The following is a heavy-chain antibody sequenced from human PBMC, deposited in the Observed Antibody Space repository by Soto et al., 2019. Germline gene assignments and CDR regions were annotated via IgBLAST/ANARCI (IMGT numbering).Heavy chain of an antibody. V-gene: IGHV3-30-3*01. D-gene: IGHD2-15*01. J-gene: IGHJ4*02. Sequence: PGGSLRLSCAASGFMFSRYALHWVRQAPGKGLEWVSFISYDGSNKYYADSVKGRFTISRDDSKNTLYLQMNDLRAEDTAVYYCARVVWCSGGYCYPVQVDYWGLGTLVTVSS. CDR1: GFMFSRYA. CDR3: ARVVWCSGGYCYPVQVDY. CDR2: ISYDGSNK.